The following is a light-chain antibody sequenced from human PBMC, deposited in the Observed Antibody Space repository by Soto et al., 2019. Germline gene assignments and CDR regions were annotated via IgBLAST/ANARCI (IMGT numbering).Light chain of an antibody. J-gene: IGLJ1*01. Sequence: QSALTQPPSASGSPGQSVTISCTGTSSDVGGYNYVSWYQQYPGKAPKLMIYEVSKRPSGVPDRFSGSKSGNTASLTVSGLQAEDEADIYCSSYAGILYVFGTGTKLTVL. CDR1: SSDVGGYNY. CDR3: SSYAGILYV. V-gene: IGLV2-8*01. CDR2: EVS.